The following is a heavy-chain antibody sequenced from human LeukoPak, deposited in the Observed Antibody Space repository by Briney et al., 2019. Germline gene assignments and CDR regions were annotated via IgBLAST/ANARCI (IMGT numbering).Heavy chain of an antibody. Sequence: PSETLSLTCNVSGGFVNGYYWSWIRQSPGNGLEWIGYIYYSGTTDYNPSLKSRIAITVDTSESQFSLNMNSLTAADAAVYYCARGSSSAWYAIDIWGQGTLVTVSS. J-gene: IGHJ4*02. CDR1: GGFVNGYY. CDR2: IYYSGTT. D-gene: IGHD6-19*01. CDR3: ARGSSSAWYAIDI. V-gene: IGHV4-59*02.